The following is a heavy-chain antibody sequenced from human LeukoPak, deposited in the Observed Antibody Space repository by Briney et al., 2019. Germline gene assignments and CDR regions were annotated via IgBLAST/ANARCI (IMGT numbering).Heavy chain of an antibody. CDR3: ARRGSIAARSYYYYYMDV. V-gene: IGHV4-4*09. Sequence: SSETLSLTCTVSGGSISRYYWSWIRQPPGTGLEWTGDIYTSVSSNYNPSLKSRVTISLDTSKSQFSLKLSSVTAADTAVYYCARRGSIAARSYYYYYMDVWGKGTTVTVSS. J-gene: IGHJ6*03. D-gene: IGHD6-6*01. CDR1: GGSISRYY. CDR2: IYTSVSS.